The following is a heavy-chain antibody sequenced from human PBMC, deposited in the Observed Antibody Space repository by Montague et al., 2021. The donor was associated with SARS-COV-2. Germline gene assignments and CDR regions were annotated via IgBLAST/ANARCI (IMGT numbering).Heavy chain of an antibody. V-gene: IGHV3-21*01. CDR2: ISSSSSYI. J-gene: IGHJ4*02. CDR3: ARDHYDILTGYYY. D-gene: IGHD3-9*01. CDR1: GFTFSSYS. Sequence: SLRLSCAASGFTFSSYSMNWVRQAPGKGLEWVSSISSSSSYINYADSVKGRFTISRDNAKNSLYLQMNSLRAEDTAVYYCARDHYDILTGYYYWGQGTLVTVSS.